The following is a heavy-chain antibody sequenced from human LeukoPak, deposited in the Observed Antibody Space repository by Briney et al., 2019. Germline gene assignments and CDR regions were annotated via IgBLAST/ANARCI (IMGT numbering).Heavy chain of an antibody. CDR2: ISSSSSYI. V-gene: IGHV3-21*01. CDR1: GFTFSRYT. D-gene: IGHD4-17*01. J-gene: IGHJ4*02. CDR3: AREGPTRDFDY. Sequence: GGSLSLFCAASGFTFSRYTMNWVSQAPGMGLEWVSFISSSSSYIYYADSLKGRFTISRDNTKNSLYLQMNSLRAEDTAVYYCAREGPTRDFDYWGQGTLVTVSS.